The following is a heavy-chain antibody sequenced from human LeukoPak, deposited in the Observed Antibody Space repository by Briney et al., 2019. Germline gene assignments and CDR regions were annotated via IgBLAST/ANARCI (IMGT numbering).Heavy chain of an antibody. CDR3: ATGYTSGTRIDY. CDR2: ISSSSDI. J-gene: IGHJ4*02. CDR1: GFTFSAFS. D-gene: IGHD6-19*01. V-gene: IGHV3-69-1*01. Sequence: GGSLRLSCAASGFTFSAFSMNWVRQAPGKGLEWVSAISSSSDIYYTDSVKGRFTISRDNANNFLYLQVSSLRAEDTAVYYCATGYTSGTRIDYWGQGTLVSVSS.